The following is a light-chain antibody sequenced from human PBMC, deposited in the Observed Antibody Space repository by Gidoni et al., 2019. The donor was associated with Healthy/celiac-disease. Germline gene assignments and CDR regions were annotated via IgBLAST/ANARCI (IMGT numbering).Light chain of an antibody. CDR2: WAS. CDR3: QQYYSTPRS. V-gene: IGKV4-1*01. CDR1: QSVLYSSNNKNY. J-gene: IGKJ1*01. Sequence: DIAMTQSPDPLAVSLGERATIHCKPSQSVLYSSNNKNYLAWYQQKPGQPPKLLIYWASTRESGVPDRFSGSGSGTDFTLTISSLQAEDVAVYYCQQYYSTPRSFGQGTKVEIK.